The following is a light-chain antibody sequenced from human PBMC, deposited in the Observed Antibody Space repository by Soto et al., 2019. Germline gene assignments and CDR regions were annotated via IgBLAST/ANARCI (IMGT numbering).Light chain of an antibody. CDR1: SSDVGGSNY. V-gene: IGLV2-14*03. Sequence: LTRAVSGTGVALGCSSITYNGNSSDVGGSNYVSWYQQHPGKAPILIIYHVTDRPSGVSNRFSASKSGNTASLTISGLQAEDEADYFCSSYTSSNTFVFGTGTKVTVL. CDR2: HVT. CDR3: SSYTSSNTFV. J-gene: IGLJ1*01.